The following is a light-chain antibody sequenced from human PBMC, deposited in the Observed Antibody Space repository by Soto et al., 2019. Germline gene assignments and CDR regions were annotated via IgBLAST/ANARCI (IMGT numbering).Light chain of an antibody. V-gene: IGKV3-15*01. Sequence: EVELTQSPDILSVSPGETATLSCRASQSVRSNLAWYQQKPGQAPRLLIYGASTRATGIPARFSGSGSGREFTLTISSLQSEDFGLYYCQQLNTYLPLTFGGGTKVDLK. J-gene: IGKJ4*01. CDR3: QQLNTYLPLT. CDR2: GAS. CDR1: QSVRSN.